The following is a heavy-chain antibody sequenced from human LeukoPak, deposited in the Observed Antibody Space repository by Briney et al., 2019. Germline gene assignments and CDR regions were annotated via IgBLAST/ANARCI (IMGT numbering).Heavy chain of an antibody. V-gene: IGHV1-18*01. J-gene: IGHJ6*02. CDR1: GYTFTSYG. Sequence: GASAKVSCKASGYTFTSYGISWVRQAPGQGLEWMGWISAYNGNTNYAQKLQGRVTMTTDTSTSTAYMELRSLRSDDTAVYYCARDYSNYVYYYYGMDVWGQGTTVTVSS. CDR2: ISAYNGNT. D-gene: IGHD4-11*01. CDR3: ARDYSNYVYYYYGMDV.